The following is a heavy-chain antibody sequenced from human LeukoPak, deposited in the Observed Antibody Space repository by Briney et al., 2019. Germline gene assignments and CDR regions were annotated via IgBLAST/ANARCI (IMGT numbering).Heavy chain of an antibody. CDR3: ARNRGDPYYYGSGFYFDY. CDR1: GGSISSYY. CDR2: IYYSGST. Sequence: SETLSLTCTVSGGSISSYYWSWIRQPPGKGLEWIWYIYYSGSTNYNPSLKSRVTISVDTSKNQFSLKLSSVTAADTAVYYCARNRGDPYYYGSGFYFDYWGQGTLVTVSS. J-gene: IGHJ4*02. V-gene: IGHV4-59*08. D-gene: IGHD3-10*01.